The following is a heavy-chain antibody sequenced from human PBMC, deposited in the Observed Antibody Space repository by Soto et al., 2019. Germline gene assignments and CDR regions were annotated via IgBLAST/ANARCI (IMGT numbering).Heavy chain of an antibody. CDR2: IYHSGST. CDR3: ASSLSGCGQYSYGS. D-gene: IGHD5-18*01. Sequence: QLQLQESGSGLVKPSQTLSLTCAVSGGSISSGGYSWSWIRQPPGKGLEWIGYIYHSGSTYYNPSLKSRVTISVDRSKNQFSLKLSSVTAADTAVYYCASSLSGCGQYSYGSWGQGTLVTVSS. V-gene: IGHV4-30-2*01. CDR1: GGSISSGGYS. J-gene: IGHJ5*02.